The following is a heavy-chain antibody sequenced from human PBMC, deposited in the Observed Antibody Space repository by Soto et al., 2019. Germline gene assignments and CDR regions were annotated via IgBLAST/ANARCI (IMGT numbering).Heavy chain of an antibody. D-gene: IGHD7-27*01. J-gene: IGHJ3*02. CDR2: IKQDGSEK. CDR3: ARGLTGEPRYAFDI. V-gene: IGHV3-7*01. Sequence: GESLKISWAASGFTFRSYWMRWVRQAPGKGLERGASIKQDGSEKYYVDSVKGRFTISRDNSKNSLYLQMNSLRAEDTAVYYCARGLTGEPRYAFDIWGKGTMVTVSS. CDR1: GFTFRSYW.